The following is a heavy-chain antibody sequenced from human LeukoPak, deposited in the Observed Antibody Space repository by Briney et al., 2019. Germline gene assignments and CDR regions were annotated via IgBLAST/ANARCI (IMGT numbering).Heavy chain of an antibody. V-gene: IGHV4-28*03. D-gene: IGHD2-15*01. CDR1: GYSISSNNW. Sequence: SETLSLTCGVPGYSISSNNWWGWVRQPPGKGLEWIGYIHHSGSSKYNLSLKNRVTMSLDTSKNQVSLKLRSVTAADTAVYFCARVGYCSGGGCSFRYFDYWGQGALVTVSS. J-gene: IGHJ4*02. CDR3: ARVGYCSGGGCSFRYFDY. CDR2: IHHSGSS.